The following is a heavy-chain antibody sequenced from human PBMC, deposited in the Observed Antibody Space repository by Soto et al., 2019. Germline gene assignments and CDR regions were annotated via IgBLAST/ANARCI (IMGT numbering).Heavy chain of an antibody. J-gene: IGHJ3*02. Sequence: QVQLVQSGAEVKKPGSAVKVSCKDSGGTFSTYSMFWVRQAPGQGLEWMGRIIRMLGIANYAKKFQGRVTITADKSTGTADMELSSLRSEDTALYYCTIGSWSGEVFDIWGQGTMVTVSS. V-gene: IGHV1-69*02. D-gene: IGHD2-21*01. CDR3: TIGSWSGEVFDI. CDR1: GGTFSTYS. CDR2: IIRMLGIA.